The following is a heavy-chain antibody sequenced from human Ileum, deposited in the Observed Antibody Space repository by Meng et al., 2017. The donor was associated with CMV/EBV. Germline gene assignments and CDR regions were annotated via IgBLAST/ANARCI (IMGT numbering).Heavy chain of an antibody. CDR2: INPNSGGT. V-gene: IGHV1-2*04. CDR3: ARAAAAGTGFGDY. CDR1: GYTFTGYY. J-gene: IGHJ4*02. Sequence: KAAGYTFTGYYRHWVRQAPGQGLEWMGWINPNSGGTNYAQKFQGWVTMTRDTSISTAYMELSRLRSDDTAVYYCARAAAAGTGFGDYWGQGTLVTVSS. D-gene: IGHD6-13*01.